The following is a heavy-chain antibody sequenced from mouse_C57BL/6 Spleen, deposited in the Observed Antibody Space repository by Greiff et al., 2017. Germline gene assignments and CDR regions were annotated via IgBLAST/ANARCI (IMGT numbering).Heavy chain of an antibody. V-gene: IGHV1-64*01. CDR1: GSPFTSYW. D-gene: IGHD1-1*01. Sequence: VQLQQPGAELVKPGASVKLSCKASGSPFTSYWMPWVKRRPGQGLEWIGMIHPNSGSTNYNEKFKSKATLTVDKSSGTAYMQLSSLTSEVSAVYYCAKITTGYFDYWGQGTTLTVSS. J-gene: IGHJ2*01. CDR3: AKITTGYFDY. CDR2: IHPNSGST.